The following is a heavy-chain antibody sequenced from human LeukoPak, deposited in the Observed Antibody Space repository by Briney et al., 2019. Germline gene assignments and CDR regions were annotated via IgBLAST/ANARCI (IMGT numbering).Heavy chain of an antibody. Sequence: GGSLRLSCAASGFTVSSKYMSWVRQAPGKGLEWVANIKQDGSEKYYVDSVRGRFTISRDNAKNSLYLQMNSLRAEDTAVYYCARGQSGSCYTRACYYGVDVWGQGTTVTVSS. CDR1: GFTVSSKY. D-gene: IGHD2-15*01. CDR2: IKQDGSEK. V-gene: IGHV3-7*03. J-gene: IGHJ6*02. CDR3: ARGQSGSCYTRACYYGVDV.